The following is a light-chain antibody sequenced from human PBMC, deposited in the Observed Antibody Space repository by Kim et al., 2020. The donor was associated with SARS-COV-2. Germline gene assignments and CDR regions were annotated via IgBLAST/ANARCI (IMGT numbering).Light chain of an antibody. J-gene: IGLJ2*01. CDR1: ISEGGSVNF. Sequence: SWTGTISEGGSVNFEYRYQKHPGKDPNLTLYVISNRPSGVSNRYSDSKAGNTASLNISGLQAEDEADYYCSSYTSSSTLVVFGRGTQLTDL. CDR3: SSYTSSSTLVV. V-gene: IGLV2-14*03. CDR2: VIS.